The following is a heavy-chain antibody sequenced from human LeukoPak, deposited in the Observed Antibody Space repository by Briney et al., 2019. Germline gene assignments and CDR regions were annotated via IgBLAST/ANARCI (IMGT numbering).Heavy chain of an antibody. CDR2: IYYSGST. CDR1: GGSISNYY. Sequence: SETLSLTCTVSGGSISNYYWSWIRQPPGKGLEWIGYIYYSGSTNYNPSLKSRVTISVDTSKNQFSLKLSSVTAADTAVYYCARAPPVGATAPFDYWGQGTLVTVSS. J-gene: IGHJ4*02. CDR3: ARAPPVGATAPFDY. D-gene: IGHD1-26*01. V-gene: IGHV4-59*01.